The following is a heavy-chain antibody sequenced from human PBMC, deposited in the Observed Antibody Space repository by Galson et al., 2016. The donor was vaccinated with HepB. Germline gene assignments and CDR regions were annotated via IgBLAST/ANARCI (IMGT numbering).Heavy chain of an antibody. D-gene: IGHD3-16*01. Sequence: SLRLSCAASGFTVSVNYITWVRQAPGKGLEWVAVIYSSGATYYGDSVKGRFTISRDNSQNTLYLQMNNLRAEDTALYYCARLWTFQAWHFDLWGRGTLVTVSS. V-gene: IGHV3-66*04. J-gene: IGHJ2*01. CDR1: GFTVSVNY. CDR2: IYSSGAT. CDR3: ARLWTFQAWHFDL.